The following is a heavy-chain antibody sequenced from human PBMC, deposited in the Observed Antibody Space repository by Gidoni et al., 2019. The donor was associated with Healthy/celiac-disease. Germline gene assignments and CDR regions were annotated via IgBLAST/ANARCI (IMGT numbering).Heavy chain of an antibody. CDR3: AKDQGAAAGND. CDR1: GFTFSSYG. V-gene: IGHV3-30*18. J-gene: IGHJ4*02. D-gene: IGHD6-13*01. CDR2: ISYDGSNK. Sequence: QVQLVESGGGVVQPGRPLRLSWSASGFTFSSYGMHWVRQAPGKGLEWVAVISYDGSNKYYADSVKGRFTISRDNSKNTLYLQMNSLRAEDTAVYYCAKDQGAAAGNDWGQGTLVTVSS.